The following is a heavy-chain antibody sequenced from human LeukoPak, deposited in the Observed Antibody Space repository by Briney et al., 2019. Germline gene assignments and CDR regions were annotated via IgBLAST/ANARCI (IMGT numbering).Heavy chain of an antibody. CDR1: GFTFSSYE. V-gene: IGHV3-48*03. Sequence: GGSLRLSCAASGFTFSSYEMNWVRQAPGKGLEWVSYISSSGSTIYYADSVKGRFTISRDNAKNSLYLQMNSLRAEDTAVYYXXXXRDYYDAYFDYWGQGTLVTVSS. CDR2: ISSSGSTI. D-gene: IGHD3-22*01. CDR3: XXXRDYYDAYFDY. J-gene: IGHJ4*02.